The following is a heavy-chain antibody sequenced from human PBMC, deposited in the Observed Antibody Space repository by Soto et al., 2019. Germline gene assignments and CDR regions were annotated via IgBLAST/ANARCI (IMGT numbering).Heavy chain of an antibody. CDR1: GYSFSRYW. Sequence: GASLKISCKGSGYSFSRYWIARVRQMPGKGLEWMGIIYPGDSDTRYSPSFQGQVTISADKSISTAYLQWSSLKASDTAMYYCARLLGYCSSTSCYNFYYYYYMDVWGKGTTVTVSS. CDR3: ARLLGYCSSTSCYNFYYYYYMDV. V-gene: IGHV5-51*01. J-gene: IGHJ6*03. D-gene: IGHD2-2*02. CDR2: IYPGDSDT.